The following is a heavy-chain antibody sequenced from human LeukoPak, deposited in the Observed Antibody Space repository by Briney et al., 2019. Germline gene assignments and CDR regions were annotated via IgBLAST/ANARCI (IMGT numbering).Heavy chain of an antibody. V-gene: IGHV3-7*01. CDR3: ARRRAYFDY. J-gene: IGHJ4*02. CDR2: IKQDGSEK. CDR1: GFTVSSNY. Sequence: GGSLRLSCAASGFTVSSNYMSWVRQAPGKGLEWVANIKQDGSEKYYVDSVKGRFTISRDNAKNSLYLQMNSLRAEDTAVYYCARRRAYFDYWGQGTLVTVSS.